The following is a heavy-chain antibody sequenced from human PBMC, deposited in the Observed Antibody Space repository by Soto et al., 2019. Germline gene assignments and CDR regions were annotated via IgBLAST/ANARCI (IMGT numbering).Heavy chain of an antibody. Sequence: SETLSLTCTVSGGSISSYYWSWIRQPPGKGLEYIGYIYYSGSTNYNPSLKSRVTISVDTSKNQFSLNLNSVTAADTAVYYCARLGYSGGSCPFDPWGQGTLVTVSS. CDR1: GGSISSYY. V-gene: IGHV4-59*08. J-gene: IGHJ5*02. CDR3: ARLGYSGGSCPFDP. CDR2: IYYSGST. D-gene: IGHD2-15*01.